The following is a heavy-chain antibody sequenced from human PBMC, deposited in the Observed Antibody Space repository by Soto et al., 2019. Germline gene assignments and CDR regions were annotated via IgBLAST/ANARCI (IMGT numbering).Heavy chain of an antibody. CDR2: IIPIFGTA. CDR1: GGTFSSYA. J-gene: IGHJ6*02. CDR3: ARRGRGESEDSGYDGYYYGMDV. Sequence: ASVKVSCKASGGTFSSYAIGWVRQAPGQGLEWMGGIIPIFGTANYAQKFQGRVTITADESTSTAYMELSSLRSEDTAVYYCARRGRGESEDSGYDGYYYGMDVWGQGTTVTVSS. V-gene: IGHV1-69*13. D-gene: IGHD5-12*01.